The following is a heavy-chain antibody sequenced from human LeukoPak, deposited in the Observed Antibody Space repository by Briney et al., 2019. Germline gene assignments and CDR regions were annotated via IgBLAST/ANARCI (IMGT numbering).Heavy chain of an antibody. CDR1: GGSIRSSGYY. Sequence: ASETLSLTCTVSGGSIRSSGYYWGWLRQSPGKGLEWIGSIYYSGSTYYNPSLKSRATISVDTSKNQFSLKLRSVTAADTAVYYCARHPDSSSKYFDYWGQGTLVTVSS. CDR2: IYYSGST. D-gene: IGHD6-6*01. J-gene: IGHJ4*02. CDR3: ARHPDSSSKYFDY. V-gene: IGHV4-39*01.